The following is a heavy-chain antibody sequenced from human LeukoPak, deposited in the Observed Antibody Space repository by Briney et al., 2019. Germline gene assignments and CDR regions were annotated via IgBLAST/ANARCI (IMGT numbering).Heavy chain of an antibody. CDR1: GFTFSSYA. D-gene: IGHD3-22*01. CDR2: ISGSGGST. V-gene: IGHV3-23*01. J-gene: IGHJ4*02. Sequence: GGSLRLSCAASGFTFSSYAMSWVRQAPGKGLEWVSAISGSGGSTYYADSVKGRFTISRDNSKNTLYLQMNSLRAEDTAVYYCARDGGYHSSGPFDYWGQGTLVTVSS. CDR3: ARDGGYHSSGPFDY.